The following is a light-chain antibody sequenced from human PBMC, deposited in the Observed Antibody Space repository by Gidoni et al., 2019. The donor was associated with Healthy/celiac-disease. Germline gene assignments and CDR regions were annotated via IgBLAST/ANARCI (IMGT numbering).Light chain of an antibody. CDR1: QSVSSSY. V-gene: IGKV3-20*01. Sequence: EIVLTQSPGTLYLSPGESATLSCRASQSVSSSYLAWYQQKPGQAPRLLIYGASSRATGIPDRFSGSGSGTDFTLTSSRLEPEDFAVYYCQQYGSSPPWTFXXXTRVEIK. J-gene: IGKJ1*01. CDR3: QQYGSSPPWT. CDR2: GAS.